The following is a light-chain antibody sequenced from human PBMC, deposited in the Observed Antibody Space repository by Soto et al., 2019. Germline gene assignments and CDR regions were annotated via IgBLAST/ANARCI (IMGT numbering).Light chain of an antibody. J-gene: IGKJ4*01. Sequence: EIVLTQSPGTLSLSPGERATLSCRASQSVSSSYLAWYQQKPGQAPRLLIYGASSRATGIPDRFSSSGSGTDFTLTISRLEPEDFAVYYCQQYGRSPSTFGGGTKVDIK. CDR1: QSVSSSY. CDR3: QQYGRSPST. CDR2: GAS. V-gene: IGKV3-20*01.